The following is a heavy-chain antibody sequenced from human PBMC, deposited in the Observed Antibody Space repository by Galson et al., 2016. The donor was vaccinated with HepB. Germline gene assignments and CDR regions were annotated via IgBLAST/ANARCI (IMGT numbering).Heavy chain of an antibody. CDR3: ARQDRAGLVNF. V-gene: IGHV4-39*01. D-gene: IGHD6-19*01. Sequence: ETLSLTCTVSGGSISSSSYFWAWIRQPPGKGLDWIGSIYYSGTTHYNPSLQSRVSISVDTSKNQFSLRLTSVSAADTAMYSCARQDRAGLVNFWGQGTMVTVSS. CDR1: GGSISSSSYF. CDR2: IYYSGTT. J-gene: IGHJ3*01.